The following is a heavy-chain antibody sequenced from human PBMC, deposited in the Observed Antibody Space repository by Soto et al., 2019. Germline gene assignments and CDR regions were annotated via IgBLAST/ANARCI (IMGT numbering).Heavy chain of an antibody. CDR2: INHSGST. D-gene: IGHD1-26*01. V-gene: IGHV4-34*01. CDR1: GGSFSGYY. Sequence: QVQLQQWGAGLLKPSETLSLTCAVYGGSFSGYYWSWIRQPPGKGLEWIGEINHSGSTNYNPSLKSRVTISVDTSKNQFSLKLSSVTAADTAVYYCATRHSGSSADYWGQGTLVTVSS. CDR3: ATRHSGSSADY. J-gene: IGHJ4*02.